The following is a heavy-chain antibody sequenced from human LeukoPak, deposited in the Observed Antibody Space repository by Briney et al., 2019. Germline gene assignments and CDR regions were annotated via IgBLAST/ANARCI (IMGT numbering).Heavy chain of an antibody. CDR3: AKDIGWDYGDYVMDY. D-gene: IGHD4-17*01. V-gene: IGHV3-43*01. CDR1: GFTFDDYT. Sequence: PGGSLRLSCAASGFTFDDYTMHWVRQAPGKGLEWVSLISWDGGSTYYADSVKGRFTISRDNSKNSLYLQMNSLRTEDTALYYCAKDIGWDYGDYVMDYWGQGTLVTVSS. CDR2: ISWDGGST. J-gene: IGHJ4*02.